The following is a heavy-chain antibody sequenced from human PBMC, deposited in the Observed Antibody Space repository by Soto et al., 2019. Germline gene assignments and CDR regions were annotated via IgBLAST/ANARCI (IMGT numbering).Heavy chain of an antibody. CDR3: ARVPIYYDSSGYYHYGTFGI. J-gene: IGHJ3*02. D-gene: IGHD3-22*01. CDR1: GGPINSAGYS. CDR2: IYHSGST. V-gene: IGHV4-30-2*01. Sequence: SETLSLTCAVSGGPINSAGYSWSWIRQPPGKGLEWIGYIYHSGSTYYNPSLKSRVTISLDRSNNHFSLKLSSVTAADTAVYYCARVPIYYDSSGYYHYGTFGIWGQGTMVTVSS.